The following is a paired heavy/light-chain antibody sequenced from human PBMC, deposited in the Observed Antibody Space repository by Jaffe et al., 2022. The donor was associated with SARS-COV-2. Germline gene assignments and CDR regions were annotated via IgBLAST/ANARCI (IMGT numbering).Heavy chain of an antibody. CDR2: ITGAGSYT. CDR3: AKETYNWNSRTTFDF. V-gene: IGHV3-23*01. CDR1: GFTFSNYA. Sequence: EVQLLESGGGLVQPGGSLRLSCAASGFTFSNYAMSWVRQAPGKGLEWVSAITGAGSYTYYADSVKGRFTISRDNSKNTLFLEMNSLRAEDTAVYYCAKETYNWNSRTTFDFWGQGTLVTVSS. J-gene: IGHJ4*02. D-gene: IGHD1-7*01.
Light chain of an antibody. CDR2: GAS. CDR3: QQYGSSPLGT. J-gene: IGKJ2*01. V-gene: IGKV3-20*01. CDR1: QSVSSNY. Sequence: EIVLTQSPGTLSLSPGERATLSCRASQSVSSNYLAWYQQKPGQAPRLLIYGASSRATGIPDRFSGSGSGTDFTLTISRLEPEDFAVYFCQQYGSSPLGTFGQGTKLEIK.